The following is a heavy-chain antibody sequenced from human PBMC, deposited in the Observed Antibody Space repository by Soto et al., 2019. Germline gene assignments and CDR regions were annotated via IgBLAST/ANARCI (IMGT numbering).Heavy chain of an antibody. Sequence: SETLSLTCAVYGGSFSGYYWSWIRQPPGKGLEWIGEINHSGSTNYNPSLKSRVTISVDTSKNQFSLKLSSVTAADTAVYYCARGRDGSSSGTYNWFDPWGQGTLVTVSS. V-gene: IGHV4-34*01. J-gene: IGHJ5*02. CDR2: INHSGST. D-gene: IGHD6-13*01. CDR3: ARGRDGSSSGTYNWFDP. CDR1: GGSFSGYY.